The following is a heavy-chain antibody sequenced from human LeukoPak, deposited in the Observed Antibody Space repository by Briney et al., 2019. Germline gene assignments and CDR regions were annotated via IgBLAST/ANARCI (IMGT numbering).Heavy chain of an antibody. V-gene: IGHV1-69*04. CDR2: IIPILGIA. J-gene: IGHJ3*02. D-gene: IGHD3-22*01. CDR1: GGTFSSYA. Sequence: SVKVSCKASGGTFSSYAISWVRQAPGQGLEWMGRIIPILGIANYAQKFQGRVTITADKSTSTAYMELSRLRSDDTAVYYCARERDSSGYYRDAFDIWGQGSMVTVSS. CDR3: ARERDSSGYYRDAFDI.